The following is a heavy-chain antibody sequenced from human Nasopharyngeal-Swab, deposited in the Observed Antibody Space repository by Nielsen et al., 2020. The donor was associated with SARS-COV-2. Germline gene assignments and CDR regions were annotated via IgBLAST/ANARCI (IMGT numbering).Heavy chain of an antibody. CDR3: ASLRADTPDFAY. V-gene: IGHV3-30*03. D-gene: IGHD2-15*01. J-gene: IGHJ4*02. Sequence: GESLKISCAASGFTFSSFGMHWVRQAPGKGLEWVAFIAHDASNEYYGDSVKGRFSISRDSSKDTLYLQVKSLRADDTGVYYCASLRADTPDFAYLGQGTLVTVSS. CDR1: GFTFSSFG. CDR2: IAHDASNE.